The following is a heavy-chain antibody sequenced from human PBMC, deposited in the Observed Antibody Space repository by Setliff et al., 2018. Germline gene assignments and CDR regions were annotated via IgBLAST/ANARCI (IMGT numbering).Heavy chain of an antibody. CDR1: GFSLSTSGVG. Sequence: SGPTREPTQTLTLTCTFSGFSLSTSGVGVGWIRQPPGKALEWLALIYWNDDKRYSPSLKSRLTITKDTSKNQVVLTMTNMDPVDTATYYCAHRLDYYDSSGYYNWFDPWGQGTLVTVSS. D-gene: IGHD3-22*01. CDR2: IYWNDDK. V-gene: IGHV2-5*01. J-gene: IGHJ5*02. CDR3: AHRLDYYDSSGYYNWFDP.